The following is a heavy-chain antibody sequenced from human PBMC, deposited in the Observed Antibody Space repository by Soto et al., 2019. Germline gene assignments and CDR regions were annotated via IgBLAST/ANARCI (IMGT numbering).Heavy chain of an antibody. J-gene: IGHJ6*02. D-gene: IGHD4-17*01. V-gene: IGHV3-30*18. CDR2: ISYDGSNK. CDR3: AKDLRATVATYRCYYYGMDV. CDR1: GFTFSSYG. Sequence: QVQLVESGGGVVQPGRSLRLSCAASGFTFSSYGMHWVRQAPGKGLEWVAVISYDGSNKYYADSVKGRFTISRDNSKKTLSLQMSRLGAEEPDVYCCAKDLRATVATYRCYYYGMDVWGPGTTVTVFS.